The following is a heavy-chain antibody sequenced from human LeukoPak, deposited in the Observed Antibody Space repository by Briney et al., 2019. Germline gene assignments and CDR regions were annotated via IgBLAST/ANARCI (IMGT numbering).Heavy chain of an antibody. J-gene: IGHJ4*02. CDR2: ISYSGGT. CDR3: ARVPDTSGYFYYFDY. D-gene: IGHD3-22*01. CDR1: GASISTYY. Sequence: SETLSLTCTVSGASISTYYWGWIRQPPEKRPEWFGHISYSGGTNYNPSLKSRVTISMDTSKNQFSLNLSSVTTTDTAVYYCARVPDTSGYFYYFDYWGRGTLVTVSS. V-gene: IGHV4-59*01.